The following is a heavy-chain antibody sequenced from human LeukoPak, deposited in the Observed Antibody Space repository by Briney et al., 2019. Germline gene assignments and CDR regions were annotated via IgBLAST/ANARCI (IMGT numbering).Heavy chain of an antibody. V-gene: IGHV1-2*02. J-gene: IGHJ5*02. CDR1: GYTFTGYY. CDR2: INPNSGGT. D-gene: IGHD3-16*01. Sequence: ASVKFSCKASGYTFTGYYMHWVRQAPGQGLEWMGWINPNSGGTNYAQKFQGRVTMTRDTSISTAYMELSRLRSDDTAVYYCAREDQLRVGAPSGNWFDPWGQGTLVTVSS. CDR3: AREDQLRVGAPSGNWFDP.